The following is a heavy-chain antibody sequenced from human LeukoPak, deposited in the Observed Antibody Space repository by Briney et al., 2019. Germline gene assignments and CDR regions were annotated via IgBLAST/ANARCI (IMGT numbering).Heavy chain of an antibody. CDR3: ARAIEVGAMTPFDY. CDR1: GYSISSDYY. Sequence: SETLSLTCTVSGYSISSDYYWSWVRQPPGKGLEWIGSIYHSGSTYYNPSLKSRVTISVDTSKNQFSLKLTSVTAADTAVYYCARAIEVGAMTPFDYWGQGTLVTVSS. J-gene: IGHJ4*02. CDR2: IYHSGST. V-gene: IGHV4-38-2*02. D-gene: IGHD1-26*01.